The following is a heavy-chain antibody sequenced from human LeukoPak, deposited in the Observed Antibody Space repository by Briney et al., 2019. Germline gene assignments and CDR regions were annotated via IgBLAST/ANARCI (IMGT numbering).Heavy chain of an antibody. J-gene: IGHJ4*02. D-gene: IGHD4-11*01. CDR3: ARSGSSYYSPNFDS. Sequence: KPSETLTLTCTVSGESITDYYWTWIRQPAGRRLQWIGRVSTSGSTSYNPSLKSRVTMSVDTSKNQFSLKLSSVSAADSAVYYCARSGSSYYSPNFDSWGQGTLVTVSS. CDR2: VSTSGST. V-gene: IGHV4-4*07. CDR1: GESITDYY.